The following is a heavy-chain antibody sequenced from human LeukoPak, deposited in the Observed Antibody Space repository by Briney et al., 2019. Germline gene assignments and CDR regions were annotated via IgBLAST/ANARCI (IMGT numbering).Heavy chain of an antibody. CDR1: GYTFTSYG. D-gene: IGHD2-15*01. V-gene: IGHV1-18*01. J-gene: IGHJ1*01. CDR3: ADRFCSGGSCYSTLAEYFQY. Sequence: ASVKVSCKASGYTFTSYGISWVRQAPGQGLEWMGWISAYNGNTNYAQKLQGRVTMTTDTSTSTAYMELRSLRSDDTAVYYCADRFCSGGSCYSTLAEYFQYWGQGTLVIVSS. CDR2: ISAYNGNT.